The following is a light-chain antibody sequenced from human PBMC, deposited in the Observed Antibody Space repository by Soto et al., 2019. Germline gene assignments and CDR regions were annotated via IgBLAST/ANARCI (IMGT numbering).Light chain of an antibody. CDR1: QGIRSN. J-gene: IGKJ1*01. V-gene: IGKV3-15*01. Sequence: DILMTQSPATLSVSPGERATLSCRASQGIRSNLAWYQQKPGQAPKLLIYGASTMTTGIPARFSGSGSGTEFTLTISSLQLEDFAVYYCHQYNNWPPSTFGHGTKVEIK. CDR3: HQYNNWPPST. CDR2: GAS.